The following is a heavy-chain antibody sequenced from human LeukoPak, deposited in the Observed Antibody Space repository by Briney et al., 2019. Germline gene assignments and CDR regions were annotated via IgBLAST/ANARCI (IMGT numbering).Heavy chain of an antibody. CDR1: GFTFDDFG. V-gene: IGHV3-48*04. Sequence: HPGGSLRLSCAASGFTFDDFGMGWVRQAPGKGLEWVSYISSSGSTIYYADSVKGRFTISRDNAKNSLYLQMNSLRAEDTAVYYCARIYDSSGYLDYWGQGTLVTVSS. D-gene: IGHD3-22*01. CDR3: ARIYDSSGYLDY. J-gene: IGHJ4*02. CDR2: ISSSGSTI.